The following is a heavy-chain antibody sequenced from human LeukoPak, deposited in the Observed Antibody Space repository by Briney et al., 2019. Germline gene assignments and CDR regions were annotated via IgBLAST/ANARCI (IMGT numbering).Heavy chain of an antibody. CDR3: AKDLTSYYYDSSGYYSGDY. CDR2: IGGSNGIT. V-gene: IGHV3-23*01. Sequence: GGSLRLSCAASRFTFNSYAMSWVRQAPGKGLEWVSVIGGSNGITFYVGSVKGRFTISRDNSKDTLYLQMNSLRAEDTAVYYCAKDLTSYYYDSSGYYSGDYWGQGTLVTVSS. D-gene: IGHD3-22*01. CDR1: RFTFNSYA. J-gene: IGHJ4*02.